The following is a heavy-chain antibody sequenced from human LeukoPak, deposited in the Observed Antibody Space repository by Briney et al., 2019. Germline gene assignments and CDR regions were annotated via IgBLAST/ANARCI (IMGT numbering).Heavy chain of an antibody. Sequence: PSETLCLTCTVSGGSISNYYWSWIRQPPGKGLEWIAYIFYTGSTNYNPSLKSRVTISVDTSKNQFSLKLSSVTAADTAVYHCARGYSCGRIDSWGQGTLVSVSS. CDR2: IFYTGST. V-gene: IGHV4-59*01. CDR3: ARGYSCGRIDS. J-gene: IGHJ4*02. D-gene: IGHD6-19*01. CDR1: GGSISNYY.